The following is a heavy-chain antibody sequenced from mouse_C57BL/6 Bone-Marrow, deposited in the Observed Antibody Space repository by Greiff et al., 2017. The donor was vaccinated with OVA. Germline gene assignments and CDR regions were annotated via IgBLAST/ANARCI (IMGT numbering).Heavy chain of an antibody. CDR1: GYAFTNYL. V-gene: IGHV1-54*01. Sequence: VQLVESGAELVRPGTSVKVSCKASGYAFTNYLIEWVKQRPGQGLEWIGVINPGSGGTNYNEKFKGKATLTADKSSSTAYMQLSSLTSEDSAVYFCARNPLITTVGGGFAYWGQGTLVTVSA. D-gene: IGHD1-1*01. J-gene: IGHJ3*01. CDR3: ARNPLITTVGGGFAY. CDR2: INPGSGGT.